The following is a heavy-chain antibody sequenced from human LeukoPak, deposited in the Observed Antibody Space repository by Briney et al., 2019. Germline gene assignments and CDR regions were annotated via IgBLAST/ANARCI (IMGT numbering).Heavy chain of an antibody. CDR2: ISSSGSTI. J-gene: IGHJ4*02. Sequence: PGGSLRLSCAASGFTVSSNYMSWVRQAPGKGLEWVSYISSSGSTIYYADSVKGRFTISRDNAKNSLYLQMNSLRAEDTAVYYCARDVRGYSYGQRVYYFDYWGQGTLVTVSS. CDR1: GFTVSSNY. CDR3: ARDVRGYSYGQRVYYFDY. D-gene: IGHD5-18*01. V-gene: IGHV3-11*01.